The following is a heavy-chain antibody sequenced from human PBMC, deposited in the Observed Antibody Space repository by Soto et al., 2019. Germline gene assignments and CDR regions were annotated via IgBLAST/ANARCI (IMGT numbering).Heavy chain of an antibody. CDR2: IFYTGST. D-gene: IGHD3-3*01. Sequence: SETLSVTCTVSGGSISSSSWNWIRQAPGKRLEWIGCIFYTGSTNFNPSLESRVAMSLDTSKNQFSLRLSSVTAADTAVYYCARSGDYDFWSGYYYYYYGMDVWGQGTTVT. CDR1: GGSISSSS. CDR3: ARSGDYDFWSGYYYYYYGMDV. V-gene: IGHV4-59*08. J-gene: IGHJ6*02.